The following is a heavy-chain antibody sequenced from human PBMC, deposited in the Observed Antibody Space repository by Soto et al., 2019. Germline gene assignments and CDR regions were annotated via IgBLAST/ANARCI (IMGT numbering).Heavy chain of an antibody. CDR2: IRSKAYGGTT. V-gene: IGHV3-49*04. CDR1: GFTFGDYA. CDR3: TRPLYSYGRTGDAVYCMYV. Sequence: ALRLSCTSSGFTFGDYAMSWVRQAPGKGLEWVGFIRSKAYGGTTEYDAYVKGRFTISRDDSKSIAYLQMNSLKTEDTAVYYCTRPLYSYGRTGDAVYCMYVWGQGTTFTVSS. D-gene: IGHD5-18*01. J-gene: IGHJ6*02.